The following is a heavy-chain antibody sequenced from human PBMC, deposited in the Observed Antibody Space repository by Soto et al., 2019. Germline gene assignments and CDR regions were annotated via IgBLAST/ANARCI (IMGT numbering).Heavy chain of an antibody. Sequence: SETLSLTCAVSGGSISSGNWWSWVRQTPGKGLEWIGEIYRTGETNYNPSLKSRATISVDKSENQFSLRLNSVTAADTAFYYRTRTGNSCIDYWGQGTLVTVSS. V-gene: IGHV4-4*02. J-gene: IGHJ4*02. CDR3: TRTGNSCIDY. D-gene: IGHD1-1*01. CDR2: IYRTGET. CDR1: GGSISSGNW.